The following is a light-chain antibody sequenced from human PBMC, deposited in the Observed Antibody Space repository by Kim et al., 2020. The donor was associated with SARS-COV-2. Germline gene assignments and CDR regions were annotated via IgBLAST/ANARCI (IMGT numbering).Light chain of an antibody. V-gene: IGLV3-1*01. Sequence: SYELTQPPSVSVSPGQTASITCSGEKLGDKYACWYQQKPGQSPVLVIYQDSKRPSGIPERFSGSNSGNTATLTISGTQAMDEADYYCQAWDSSTNWVFGGGTQLTVL. CDR3: QAWDSSTNWV. CDR2: QDS. CDR1: KLGDKY. J-gene: IGLJ3*02.